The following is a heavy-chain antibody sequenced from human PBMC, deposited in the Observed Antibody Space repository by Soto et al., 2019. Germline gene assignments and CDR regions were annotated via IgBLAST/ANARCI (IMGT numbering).Heavy chain of an antibody. CDR2: IHSDGTST. V-gene: IGHV3-74*01. CDR1: GFTFSSYW. Sequence: EVQLVESGGGLVQPGGSLRLSCAASGFTFSSYWMHWVRQGPGKGLVWVSRIHSDGTSTSYADSVKGRFTISRDNAKNTLYLQMNRLRDEDTAVYYCARGYDDSSVYTLGYWGQGSLVTVSS. D-gene: IGHD3-22*01. CDR3: ARGYDDSSVYTLGY. J-gene: IGHJ4*02.